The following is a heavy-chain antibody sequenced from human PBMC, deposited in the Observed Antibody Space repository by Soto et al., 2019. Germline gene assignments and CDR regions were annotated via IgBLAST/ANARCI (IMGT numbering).Heavy chain of an antibody. CDR3: ARTITIIIDAFDS. CDR1: GYRFTSYW. D-gene: IGHD3-22*01. CDR2: IYSGDSDT. Sequence: PGESLKISCKGSGYRFTSYWIGWVRQMPGKGLEWMGIIYSGDSDTRYSPSFQGQVTISADKSISTAYLQWSSLKAADTAMYYCARTITIIIDAFDSWGQGTMVTVSS. J-gene: IGHJ3*02. V-gene: IGHV5-51*01.